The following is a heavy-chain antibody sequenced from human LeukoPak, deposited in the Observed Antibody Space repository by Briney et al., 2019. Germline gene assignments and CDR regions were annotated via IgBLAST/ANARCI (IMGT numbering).Heavy chain of an antibody. CDR3: ATGKTYYDILTGSGG. CDR1: GFTFDDHG. Sequence: PGGSLRLSYAASGFTFDDHGMSWVRQAPGKGLEWVSSISSSSSYIYYADSVKGRFTISRDNAKNSLYLQMNSLRAEDTAVYYCATGKTYYDILTGSGGWGQGTLVTVSS. V-gene: IGHV3-21*01. D-gene: IGHD3-9*01. J-gene: IGHJ4*02. CDR2: ISSSSSYI.